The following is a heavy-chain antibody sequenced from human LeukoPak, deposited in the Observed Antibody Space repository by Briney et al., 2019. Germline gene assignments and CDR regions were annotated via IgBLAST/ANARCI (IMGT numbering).Heavy chain of an antibody. CDR1: GFTFSSYA. J-gene: IGHJ4*02. D-gene: IGHD6-13*01. CDR3: AKDAMYSSSWFDY. CDR2: IYSGGST. Sequence: GGSLRLSCAASGFTFSSYAMHWVRQAPGKGLEWVSVIYSGGSTYYADSVKGRFTISRHNSKNTLYLQMNSLRAEDTAVYYCAKDAMYSSSWFDYWGQGTLVTVSS. V-gene: IGHV3-53*01.